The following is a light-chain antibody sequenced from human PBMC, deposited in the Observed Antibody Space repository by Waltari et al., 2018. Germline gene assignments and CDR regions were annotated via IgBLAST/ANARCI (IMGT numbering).Light chain of an antibody. CDR3: QQYYSTPPT. V-gene: IGKV4-1*01. Sequence: DIVMTQSPDPLAVSLGERASLNRKSSQSVLYSSNNKNYLAWYQQKPGQPPKLLICWASIRESGVPDRFSGSGSGTDFTLTISSLQAEDVAVYYCQQYYSTPPTFGQGTKVEIK. CDR1: QSVLYSSNNKNY. J-gene: IGKJ1*01. CDR2: WAS.